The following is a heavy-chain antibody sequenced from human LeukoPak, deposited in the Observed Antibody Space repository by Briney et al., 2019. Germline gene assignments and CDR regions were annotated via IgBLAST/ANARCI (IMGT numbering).Heavy chain of an antibody. CDR3: ARGTSKRNFDY. Sequence: GGSLRLSCAASGFTFSSYAMHWVRQAPGKGLEWVSVIYSGESTYYADSVKGRFTISRDNYKNTLYLQMSSLRVEDTAVYYCARGTSKRNFDYWGQGTLVTVSS. J-gene: IGHJ4*02. CDR1: GFTFSSYA. D-gene: IGHD1-14*01. V-gene: IGHV3-53*01. CDR2: IYSGEST.